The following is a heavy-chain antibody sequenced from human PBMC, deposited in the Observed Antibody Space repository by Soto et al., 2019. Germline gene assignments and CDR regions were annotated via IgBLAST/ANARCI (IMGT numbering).Heavy chain of an antibody. D-gene: IGHD2-2*02. Sequence: ASVKVSCKVSGYTLTELSMHWVRQAPGKGLEWMGGFDPEDGETIYAQKFQGRVTMTEDTSTDTAYMELSSLRSEDTAVYYCASFYDCSSTSCYTGDYYYYGMGVWGQGTTVTVSS. CDR3: ASFYDCSSTSCYTGDYYYYGMGV. V-gene: IGHV1-24*01. CDR1: GYTLTELS. J-gene: IGHJ6*02. CDR2: FDPEDGET.